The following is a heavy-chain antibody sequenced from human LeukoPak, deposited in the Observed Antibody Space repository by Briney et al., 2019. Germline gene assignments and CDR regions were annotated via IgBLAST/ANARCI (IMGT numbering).Heavy chain of an antibody. V-gene: IGHV3-23*01. J-gene: IGHJ3*02. CDR3: AREPSPHDAFDI. CDR1: GFTFSSYA. CDR2: IPGSGDST. Sequence: GGSLRLSCAASGFTFSSYAMSWVRQAPGKGLEWVSAIPGSGDSTYYADSVKGRFTISRDNSKNTLYLQMNSLRAEDTAVYYCAREPSPHDAFDIWGLGTMVTVSS.